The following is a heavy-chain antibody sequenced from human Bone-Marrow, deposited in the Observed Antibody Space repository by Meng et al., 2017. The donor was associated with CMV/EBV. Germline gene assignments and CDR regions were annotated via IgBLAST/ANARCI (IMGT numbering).Heavy chain of an antibody. CDR3: ARCSYYYYGMDV. Sequence: SETLSLTCAVYGGSFSGYYWGWIRQPPGKGLEWIGEINHSGSTNYNPSLKSRVTISVDTSKNQFSLKLSSVTAADTAVYYCARCSYYYYGMDVWGQGTTVTVSS. D-gene: IGHD2-15*01. CDR2: INHSGST. V-gene: IGHV4-34*01. J-gene: IGHJ6*02. CDR1: GGSFSGYY.